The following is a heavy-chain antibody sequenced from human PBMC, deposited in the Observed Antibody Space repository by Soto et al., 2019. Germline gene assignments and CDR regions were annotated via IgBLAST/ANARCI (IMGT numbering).Heavy chain of an antibody. J-gene: IGHJ4*02. D-gene: IGHD3-22*01. Sequence: PGGSLKISCKGSGYSFTSYWTGWVRQMPGKSLEWMGIIYPGDSDTRYSPSFQGQVTISADKSISTAYLQWSSLKASDTAMYYCARHLDSSGYYYPLSLDYWGQGTLVTVPQ. CDR3: ARHLDSSGYYYPLSLDY. CDR1: GYSFTSYW. V-gene: IGHV5-51*01. CDR2: IYPGDSDT.